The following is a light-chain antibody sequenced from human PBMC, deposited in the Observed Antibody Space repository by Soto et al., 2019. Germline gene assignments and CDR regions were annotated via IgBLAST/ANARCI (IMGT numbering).Light chain of an antibody. CDR1: QSVSNSY. CDR3: HHYGSAPRT. Sequence: EIVLTQSPGTLSLSPGERATLSCRASQSVSNSYLAWYQQKPGQASRLLIYAASTRATGIPERFSGSGSGTDFSLTISRLEPDDFVEYHCHHYGSAPRTFGQGTKVEIK. V-gene: IGKV3-20*01. J-gene: IGKJ1*01. CDR2: AAS.